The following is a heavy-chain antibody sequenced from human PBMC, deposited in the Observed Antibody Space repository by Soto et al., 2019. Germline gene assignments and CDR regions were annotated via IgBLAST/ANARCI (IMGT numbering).Heavy chain of an antibody. CDR3: AHRQRAWYYYDSSGYLNGAFDI. J-gene: IGHJ3*02. Sequence: QITLKESGPTLVKPTQTLTLTCTFSGFSLSTSGVGVGWIRQPPGKALEWLALIYWDDDKRYSPSLKSRLTITKDPSKNQVVLTMTNMDPVDTATYYCAHRQRAWYYYDSSGYLNGAFDIWGQGTMVTVSS. CDR2: IYWDDDK. CDR1: GFSLSTSGVG. V-gene: IGHV2-5*02. D-gene: IGHD3-22*01.